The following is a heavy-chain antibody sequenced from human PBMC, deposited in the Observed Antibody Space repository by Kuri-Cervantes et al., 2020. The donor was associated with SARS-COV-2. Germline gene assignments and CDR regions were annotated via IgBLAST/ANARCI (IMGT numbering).Heavy chain of an antibody. V-gene: IGHV4-39*01. J-gene: IGHJ3*02. D-gene: IGHD1-26*01. CDR3: ARARIVGANADAFDI. CDR2: IYYSGST. Sequence: SETLSLTCTVSGGSISSSSYYWGWIRQPPGKGLEWIGSIYYSGSTYYNPSLKSRVTISVDTSKNQFSLKLSSVTAADTAVYYCARARIVGANADAFDIWGQGTMVTVSS. CDR1: GGSISSSSYY.